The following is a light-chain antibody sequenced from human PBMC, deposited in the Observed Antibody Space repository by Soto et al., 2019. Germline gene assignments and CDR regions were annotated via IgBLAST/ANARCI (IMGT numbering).Light chain of an antibody. CDR3: QTWGTGPAV. J-gene: IGLJ7*01. CDR2: LNIDGSH. Sequence: QSVLTQSPSASASLGASVKLTCTLSSGHSSYAIAWHQQQPEKGPRYLMKLNIDGSHSKGDGIPDRFSGSSSGTERYLTISSLQSEDEADYYCQTWGTGPAVFGGGTQLTVL. V-gene: IGLV4-69*01. CDR1: SGHSSYA.